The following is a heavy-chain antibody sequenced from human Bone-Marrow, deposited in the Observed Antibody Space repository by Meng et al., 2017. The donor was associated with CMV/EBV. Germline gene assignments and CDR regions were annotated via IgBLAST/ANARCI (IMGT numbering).Heavy chain of an antibody. CDR2: ISWDGGST. CDR1: GFTFDDYT. V-gene: IGHV3-43*01. Sequence: GESLKISCAASGFTFDDYTMHWVRQAPGKGLEWVSLISWDGGSTYYADSVKGRFTISRDNSKNSLYLQMNSLRTEDTALYYCAKDIGCSSTSCYHGMDVFGQGTTVTVSS. J-gene: IGHJ6*02. D-gene: IGHD2-2*01. CDR3: AKDIGCSSTSCYHGMDV.